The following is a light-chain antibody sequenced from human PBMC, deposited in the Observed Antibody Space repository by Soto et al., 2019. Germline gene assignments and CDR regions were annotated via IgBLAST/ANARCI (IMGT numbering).Light chain of an antibody. J-gene: IGKJ3*01. V-gene: IGKV3-20*01. CDR3: QQYGSSPFT. CDR2: GST. Sequence: EIVLTQSPGTLSLSPGESATLSCRASESVSSSYLAWYQQKPGQAPILLIDGSTTRLRGAPDRFGGSGSGTAFDLTIRRLKPEVFGVYYCQQYGSSPFTFGHGPKVDI. CDR1: ESVSSSY.